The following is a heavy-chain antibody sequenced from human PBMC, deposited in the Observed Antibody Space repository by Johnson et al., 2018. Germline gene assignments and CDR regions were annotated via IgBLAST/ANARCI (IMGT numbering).Heavy chain of an antibody. CDR3: AKEGWFGGNYDYYYMDV. CDR2: LSDDGSNN. CDR1: GFTFSSYG. J-gene: IGHJ6*03. D-gene: IGHD3-10*01. V-gene: IGHV3-30*18. Sequence: QVQLVESGGGVVQPGRSLRLSCAASGFTFSSYGIHWVRQAPGKGLQWVAVLSDDGSNNYYADSVKGRFTISRDNSKNTLYLQMNSLRAEDTAVYYCAKEGWFGGNYDYYYMDVWGKGTTVTVSS.